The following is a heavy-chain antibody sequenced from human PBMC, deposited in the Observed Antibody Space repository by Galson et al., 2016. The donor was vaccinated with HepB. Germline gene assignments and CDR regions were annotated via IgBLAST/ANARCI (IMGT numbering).Heavy chain of an antibody. V-gene: IGHV6-1*01. CDR2: TYYRSKWYN. Sequence: CAISGDSVSSNSATWNWIRQSPSKGLEWLGRTYYRSKWYNDYAVSVKSRITINPDTSRNQFSLQLNSVTPEETAVYFCARAGSYTALYYYYVMDVWGQGTTVTVSS. J-gene: IGHJ6*02. CDR1: GDSVSSNSAT. CDR3: ARAGSYTALYYYYVMDV. D-gene: IGHD3-10*01.